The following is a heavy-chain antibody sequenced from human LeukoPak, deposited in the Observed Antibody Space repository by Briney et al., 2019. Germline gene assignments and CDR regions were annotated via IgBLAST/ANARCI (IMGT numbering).Heavy chain of an antibody. CDR1: GYSFSSGYY. Sequence: PSETLSLTCTVSGYSFSSGYYWGWIRQPPGKGLEWIGEIYHSGSTNYNPSLKSRVTISVDKSKNQFSLKLSSVTAADTAVYYCARDRSSSSCCYYYYYMDVWGKGTTVTVSS. CDR2: IYHSGST. V-gene: IGHV4-38-2*02. J-gene: IGHJ6*03. CDR3: ARDRSSSSCCYYYYYMDV. D-gene: IGHD6-13*01.